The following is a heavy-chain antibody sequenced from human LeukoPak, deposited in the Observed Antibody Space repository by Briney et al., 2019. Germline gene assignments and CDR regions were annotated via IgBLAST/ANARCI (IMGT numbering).Heavy chain of an antibody. CDR1: GFTVSSNY. D-gene: IGHD3-10*01. V-gene: IGHV3-66*01. CDR2: IYSGGST. J-gene: IGHJ4*02. Sequence: GGSLRLSCAASGFTVSSNYMSWVRQAPGKGLEWVSLIYSGGSTYYADSVKGRFIISRDSSKNTLYLQMNSLRAEDTAVYYCAREVRGGNSFDYWGQGTLVTVSS. CDR3: AREVRGGNSFDY.